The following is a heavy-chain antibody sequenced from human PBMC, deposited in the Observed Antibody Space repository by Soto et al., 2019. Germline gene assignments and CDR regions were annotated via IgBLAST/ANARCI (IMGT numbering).Heavy chain of an antibody. V-gene: IGHV4-34*01. CDR2: INHSGST. CDR1: GWSFSGYY. D-gene: IGHD2-15*01. Sequence: SESLSLACSVYGWSFSGYYWSWIRQPPGKGLEWIGEINHSGSTNYNPSLKSRVTISVDTSKNQFSLKLSSVTAADTAVYYCARLGYCSGGSCYQRGGYYYYYGMDVWGQGTTVTVSS. J-gene: IGHJ6*02. CDR3: ARLGYCSGGSCYQRGGYYYYYGMDV.